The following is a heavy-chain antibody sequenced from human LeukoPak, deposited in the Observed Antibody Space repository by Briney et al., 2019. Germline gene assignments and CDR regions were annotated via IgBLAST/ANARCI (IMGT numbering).Heavy chain of an antibody. D-gene: IGHD6-25*01. V-gene: IGHV1-69*06. CDR1: GGTFSSYA. Sequence: SVKVSCKASGGTFSSYAISWVRQAPGQGLEWMGGIIPIFGTANYAQKFQGRVTITADKSTSTAYMELSSLRSEDTAVYYCARDIGTAARNRYFQHWGQGTLVTVSS. J-gene: IGHJ1*01. CDR2: IIPIFGTA. CDR3: ARDIGTAARNRYFQH.